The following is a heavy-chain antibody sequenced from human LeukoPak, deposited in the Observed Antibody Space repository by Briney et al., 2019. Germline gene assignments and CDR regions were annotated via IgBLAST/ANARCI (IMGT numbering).Heavy chain of an antibody. D-gene: IGHD4-17*01. Sequence: PGGSPRLSCAASGFTFSSYGMNWVRQAPGKGLEWVSYISSTASTIYYADSVKGRFTISRDNAKNSLFLQMNSLRAEDTAVYYCARDVTYYGADWFDPWGQGTLVTVSS. CDR3: ARDVTYYGADWFDP. CDR1: GFTFSSYG. CDR2: ISSTASTI. J-gene: IGHJ5*02. V-gene: IGHV3-48*04.